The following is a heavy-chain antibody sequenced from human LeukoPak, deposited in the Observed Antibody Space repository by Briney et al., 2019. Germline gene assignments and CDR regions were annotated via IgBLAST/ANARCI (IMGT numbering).Heavy chain of an antibody. CDR1: GGFISSSSYY. CDR3: ASLTTADAFDI. V-gene: IGHV4-39*07. Sequence: SETLSLTCTVSGGFISSSSYYWGWIRQPPGKGLEWIGSIYYSGSTYYNPSLKSRVTISVDTSKNQFSLKLSSVTAADTAVFYCASLTTADAFDIWGQGTMVTVSS. CDR2: IYYSGST. J-gene: IGHJ3*02. D-gene: IGHD3-22*01.